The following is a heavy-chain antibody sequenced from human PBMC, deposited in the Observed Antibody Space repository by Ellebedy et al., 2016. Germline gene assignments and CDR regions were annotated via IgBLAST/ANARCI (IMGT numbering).Heavy chain of an antibody. CDR2: IKQDGSEK. J-gene: IGHJ4*02. V-gene: IGHV3-7*01. CDR3: ARGTRGYSYGYFDY. CDR1: GFTFSSYW. D-gene: IGHD5-18*01. Sequence: GGSLRLSXAASGFTFSSYWMSWVRQAPGKGLEWVANIKQDGSEKYYVDSVKGRFTISRDNAKNSLYLQMNSLRAEDTAVYYCARGTRGYSYGYFDYWGQGTLVTVSS.